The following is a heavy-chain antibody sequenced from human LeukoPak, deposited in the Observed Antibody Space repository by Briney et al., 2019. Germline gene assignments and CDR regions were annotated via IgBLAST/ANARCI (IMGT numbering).Heavy chain of an antibody. CDR1: GFTFSSYS. J-gene: IGHJ6*02. V-gene: IGHV3-48*04. CDR3: AREEKYSSSCVDV. D-gene: IGHD6-13*01. CDR2: ISGSGTTI. Sequence: GGSLRLSCAASGFTFSSYSMNWVRQAPGKGLEWVSYISGSGTTIDYADSVKGRFTISRDNAKNSLCLQMNSLRAEDTAVYYCAREEKYSSSCVDVWGQGTTVAVSS.